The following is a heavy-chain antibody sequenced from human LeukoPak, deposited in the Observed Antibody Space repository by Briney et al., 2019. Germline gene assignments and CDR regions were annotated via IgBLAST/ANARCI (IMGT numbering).Heavy chain of an antibody. J-gene: IGHJ4*02. V-gene: IGHV4-34*01. Sequence: PSETLSLTCAVYGGSFSGYYWSWIRQPPGKGLEWIGEINHSGSTNYNPSLKSRVTISVDTSKNQFSLKLSSVTAADTAVYYCARVLLGSHIDYWGQGTLVTVSS. D-gene: IGHD2-21*01. CDR3: ARVLLGSHIDY. CDR1: GGSFSGYY. CDR2: INHSGST.